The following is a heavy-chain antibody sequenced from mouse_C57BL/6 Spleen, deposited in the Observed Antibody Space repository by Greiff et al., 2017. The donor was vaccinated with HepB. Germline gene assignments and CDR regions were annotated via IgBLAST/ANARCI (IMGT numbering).Heavy chain of an antibody. D-gene: IGHD2-5*01. CDR3: ARGRDSNYGEDYAMDY. Sequence: QVQLQQPGAELVKPGASVKLSCKASGYTFTSYWMQWVKQRPGQGLEWIGEIDPSDSYTNYNEKFKSKATLTVDKSSSTAYMQLSSLTSEDSAVYYCARGRDSNYGEDYAMDYWGQGTSVTVSS. CDR2: IDPSDSYT. J-gene: IGHJ4*01. CDR1: GYTFTSYW. V-gene: IGHV1-50*01.